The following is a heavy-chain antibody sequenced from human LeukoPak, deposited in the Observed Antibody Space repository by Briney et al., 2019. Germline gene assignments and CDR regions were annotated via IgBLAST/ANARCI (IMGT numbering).Heavy chain of an antibody. D-gene: IGHD3-22*01. CDR3: AREQYYYDSSGYYRCFYY. Sequence: ASVKVSCKASGYTFTSYYMHWVRQAPGQGLEWMGIINRSGGSTSYAQKFQGRVTMTRDTSTSTVYMELSSLRSEDTAVYYCAREQYYYDSSGYYRCFYYWGQGTLVTVSS. CDR2: INRSGGST. V-gene: IGHV1-46*01. J-gene: IGHJ4*02. CDR1: GYTFTSYY.